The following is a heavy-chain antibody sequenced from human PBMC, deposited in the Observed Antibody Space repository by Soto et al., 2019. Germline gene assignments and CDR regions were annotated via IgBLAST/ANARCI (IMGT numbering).Heavy chain of an antibody. CDR3: ARLSSLYYNSDYGGYYFDY. CDR2: IFYSGNS. CDR1: GGSIRGGDYY. V-gene: IGHV4-31*03. D-gene: IGHD3-10*01. Sequence: QVQLQESGPGLVKPSQTLSLTCTVSGGSIRGGDYYWSWIRQHPGKGLEGIGYIFYSGNSFYNPSLESGVTISVDTSKNQFSLQLSSVTAADTAIYYCARLSSLYYNSDYGGYYFDYWGQGTLVSVSS. J-gene: IGHJ4*02.